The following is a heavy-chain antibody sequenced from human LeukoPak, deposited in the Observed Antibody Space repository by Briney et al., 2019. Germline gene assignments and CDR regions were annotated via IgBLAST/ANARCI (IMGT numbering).Heavy chain of an antibody. Sequence: ASVKGSCKASGYTFTGYYMHWVRQAPGQGLEWVGRINPNSGGTNYAQKFQGRVTMTRDTSISTAYMELSRLRSDDTAVYYCARDSCGGDCYSAEFDYWGQGTLVTVSS. CDR2: INPNSGGT. CDR3: ARDSCGGDCYSAEFDY. J-gene: IGHJ4*02. D-gene: IGHD2-21*02. CDR1: GYTFTGYY. V-gene: IGHV1-2*06.